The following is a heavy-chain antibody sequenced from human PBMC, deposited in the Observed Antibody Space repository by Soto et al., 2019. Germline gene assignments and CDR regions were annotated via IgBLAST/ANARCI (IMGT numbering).Heavy chain of an antibody. CDR2: INPNSGGT. D-gene: IGHD5-12*01. CDR3: ARVPHGYTPFDY. Sequence: ASVKVSCKASGYTFTGYYMHWVRQAPGQGLEWMGWINPNSGGTNYAQKFQGRVTMTRDTSIGTAYMELSRLRSDDTAVYYCARVPHGYTPFDYWGQGTLVTVSS. V-gene: IGHV1-2*02. CDR1: GYTFTGYY. J-gene: IGHJ4*02.